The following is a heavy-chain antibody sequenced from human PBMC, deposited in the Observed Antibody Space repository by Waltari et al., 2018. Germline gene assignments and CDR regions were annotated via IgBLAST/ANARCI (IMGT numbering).Heavy chain of an antibody. D-gene: IGHD6-13*01. Sequence: EVQLVESGGGLVQPGGSLRLSCAASGLSISSYWMSWVRQAPGKGLEWVANINYDGREKYYVDSVRGRFTISRDNAKNSLYLQMNSLRDEDTAVYYCTGGAYDIAAAGGFDYWGQGTLVTVSS. CDR3: TGGAYDIAAAGGFDY. V-gene: IGHV3-7*01. CDR2: INYDGREK. J-gene: IGHJ4*02. CDR1: GLSISSYW.